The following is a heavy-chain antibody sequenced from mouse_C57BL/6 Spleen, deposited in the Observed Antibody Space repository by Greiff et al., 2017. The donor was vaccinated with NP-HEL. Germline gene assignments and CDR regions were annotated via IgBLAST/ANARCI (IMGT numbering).Heavy chain of an antibody. CDR1: GYSITSGYY. Sequence: EVQLQESGPGLVKPSQSLSLTCSVTGYSITSGYYWNWIRQFPGNKLEWMGYISYDGSNNYNPSLKNRISITRDTSKNQFFLKLNSVTTEDTATYYCARVPYGNYGYWGQGTTLTVSS. CDR3: ARVPYGNYGY. CDR2: ISYDGSN. V-gene: IGHV3-6*01. D-gene: IGHD2-1*01. J-gene: IGHJ2*01.